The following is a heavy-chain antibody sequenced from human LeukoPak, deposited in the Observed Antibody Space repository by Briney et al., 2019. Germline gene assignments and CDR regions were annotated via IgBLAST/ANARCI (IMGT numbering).Heavy chain of an antibody. Sequence: SSETLSLTCTVSGGSINNYYWSWIRQPPGKGLEWIGWIFYRGNTKYNPSLKSRVTFSVDTSKNQFSLQLSSVTAADTAVYYCARLNWSYSGSGRSGMDVWGQGTTVTVSS. V-gene: IGHV4-59*08. CDR1: GGSINNYY. J-gene: IGHJ6*02. D-gene: IGHD3-10*01. CDR2: IFYRGNT. CDR3: ARLNWSYSGSGRSGMDV.